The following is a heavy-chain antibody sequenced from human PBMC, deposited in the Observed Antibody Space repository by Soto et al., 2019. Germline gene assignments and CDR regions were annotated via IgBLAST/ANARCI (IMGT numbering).Heavy chain of an antibody. CDR1: GFTVSSNY. V-gene: IGHV3-53*04. Sequence: EVQLVESGGGLVQPGGSLRLSCAASGFTVSSNYMSWVRQAPGKGLEWVSVIYSGGSTYYADSVQGRFTISRHNSKNTLYLQMNSLRAEDTAVYYCASVDYSNSYYFDFWGQGTLVTVSS. CDR3: ASVDYSNSYYFDF. CDR2: IYSGGST. J-gene: IGHJ4*02. D-gene: IGHD4-4*01.